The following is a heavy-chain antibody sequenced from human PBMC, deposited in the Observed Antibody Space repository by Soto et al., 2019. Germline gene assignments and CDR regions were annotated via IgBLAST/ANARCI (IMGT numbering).Heavy chain of an antibody. CDR1: GFTVSSNY. CDR2: IYSCGST. Sequence: GGSLRLSCAASGFTVSSNYMSWVRQAPGKGLEWVSVIYSCGSTYYADSVKGRFTISRDNAKNSLYLQMNSLRAEDTAVYYCARGLLLLYYYYYGMDVWGQGTTVTVSS. CDR3: ARGLLLLYYYYYGMDV. V-gene: IGHV3-66*03. J-gene: IGHJ6*02. D-gene: IGHD3-22*01.